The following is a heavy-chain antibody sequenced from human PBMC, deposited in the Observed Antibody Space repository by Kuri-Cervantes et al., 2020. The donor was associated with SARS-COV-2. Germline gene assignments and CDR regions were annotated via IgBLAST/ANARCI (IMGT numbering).Heavy chain of an antibody. Sequence: ASVKVSCKASGYTFTSYYMHWVRQAPGQGLEWMGIINPSGGSTSYAQKFQGRVTMTTDTSTSTAYMELRSLRSDDTAVYYCARETPTGTTFFDYWGQGTLVTVSS. V-gene: IGHV1-46*01. CDR2: INPSGGST. D-gene: IGHD1-7*01. CDR1: GYTFTSYY. J-gene: IGHJ4*02. CDR3: ARETPTGTTFFDY.